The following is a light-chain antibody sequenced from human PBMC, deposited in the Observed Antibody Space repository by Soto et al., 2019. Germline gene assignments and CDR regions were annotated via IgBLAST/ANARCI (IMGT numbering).Light chain of an antibody. CDR2: GAS. V-gene: IGKV3-15*01. CDR3: QQYNNWGA. CDR1: QSVSSN. J-gene: IGKJ4*01. Sequence: EIVMTQSPATLSVSPGERATLSCRASQSVSSNLAWYQQKPGQAPRLVIYGASTRASGIPARFSGSGSGTEFTLTISSLQSEDFAVYYCQQYNNWGAFGGGTQVEIK.